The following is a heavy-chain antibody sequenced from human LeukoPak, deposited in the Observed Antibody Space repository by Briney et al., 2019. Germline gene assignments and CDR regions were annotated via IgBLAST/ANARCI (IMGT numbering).Heavy chain of an antibody. J-gene: IGHJ4*02. V-gene: IGHV1-2*02. CDR1: GYTFTGYY. CDR2: INPNSGGT. CDR3: APDYYDIRFGDY. D-gene: IGHD3-22*01. Sequence: ASVKVSCKASGYTFTGYYMHWVRQAPGQGLEGMGWINPNSGGTNYAQKFQGRVTMTRDTSISTAYMELSRLRSDDTAVYYCAPDYYDIRFGDYWGQGTLVTVSS.